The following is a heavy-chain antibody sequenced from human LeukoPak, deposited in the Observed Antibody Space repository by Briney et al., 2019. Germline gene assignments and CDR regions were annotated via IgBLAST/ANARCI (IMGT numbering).Heavy chain of an antibody. J-gene: IGHJ5*02. CDR2: IYYSGST. CDR3: ARPYDSSGYYYP. D-gene: IGHD3-22*01. CDR1: GVSISSRSYY. V-gene: IGHV4-39*01. Sequence: PSETLSLTCTVSGVSISSRSYYWGWIRQPPGKGLEWIGNIYYSGSTYYNPSLKSRVTISVDTSKNQFSLKLTSVTAADTAVYYCARPYDSSGYYYPWGQGTLVTVSS.